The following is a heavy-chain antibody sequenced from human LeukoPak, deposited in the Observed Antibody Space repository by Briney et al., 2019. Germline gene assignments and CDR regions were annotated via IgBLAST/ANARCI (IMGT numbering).Heavy chain of an antibody. D-gene: IGHD3-10*01. CDR2: INHSGST. CDR1: GGSFSGYY. J-gene: IGHJ4*02. Sequence: RTSETLSLTCAAYGGSFSGYYWSWIRQPPGKGLEWIGEINHSGSTNYNPSLKSRVTISVDTSKNQFSLKLSSVTAADTAVYYCARDVRGSGRRNYFDYWGQGTLVTVSS. V-gene: IGHV4-34*01. CDR3: ARDVRGSGRRNYFDY.